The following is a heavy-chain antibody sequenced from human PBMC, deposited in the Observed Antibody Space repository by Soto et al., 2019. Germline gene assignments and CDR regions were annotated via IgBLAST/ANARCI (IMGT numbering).Heavy chain of an antibody. V-gene: IGHV4-4*09. CDR2: IYFSGST. CDR3: ARSVATPGTNIDF. D-gene: IGHD6-13*01. Sequence: SETLSLTCSVSGGSMNGYYCICIRQTPGQGLEWLGFIYFSGSTRYNPSLMSRLTISLDKSKRQFSMSLSSVTAADTAVYYCARSVATPGTNIDFWGQGTLVTVSS. CDR1: GGSMNGYY. J-gene: IGHJ4*02.